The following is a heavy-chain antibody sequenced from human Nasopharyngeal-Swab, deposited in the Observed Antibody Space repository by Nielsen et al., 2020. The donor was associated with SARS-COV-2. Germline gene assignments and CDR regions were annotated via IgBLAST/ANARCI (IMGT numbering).Heavy chain of an antibody. Sequence: APVKVSCKASGYTFTSYGISWVRQAPGQGLEWMGWISAYNGNTNYAQKLQGRVTMTTDTSTSTAYMELRSLRSDDTAVYYCARENIVVVPAATYYYGMDVWGQGTTVTVSS. CDR2: ISAYNGNT. CDR1: GYTFTSYG. CDR3: ARENIVVVPAATYYYGMDV. D-gene: IGHD2-2*01. V-gene: IGHV1-18*01. J-gene: IGHJ6*02.